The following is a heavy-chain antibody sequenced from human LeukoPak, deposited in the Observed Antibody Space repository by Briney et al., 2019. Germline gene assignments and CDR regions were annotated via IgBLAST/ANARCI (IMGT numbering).Heavy chain of an antibody. CDR3: ARAVSSGYDPFDY. Sequence: GVSLRLSCAASGFTVSSNYMSWVRQAPGKGLEWVSVIYSGGNTYYADSVKGRFTISRDNSKNTLYLQMDSLRAEDTAVYYCARAVSSGYDPFDYWGQGTLVTVSS. V-gene: IGHV3-53*01. J-gene: IGHJ4*02. CDR2: IYSGGNT. CDR1: GFTVSSNY. D-gene: IGHD3-22*01.